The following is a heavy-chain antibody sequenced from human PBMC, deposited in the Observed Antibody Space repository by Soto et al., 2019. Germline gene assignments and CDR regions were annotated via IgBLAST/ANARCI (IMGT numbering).Heavy chain of an antibody. V-gene: IGHV1-18*04. CDR2: ISAYNGNT. CDR1: GYTFTSYG. CDR3: ARGTVVVAATHYYYYYGMDV. Sequence: QVQLVQSGAEVKKPGASVKVSCKASGYTFTSYGISWVRQAPGQGLEWMGCISAYNGNTNYAQKLQGRVTMTTDTPTSTAYMELRSLRSDDTAVYYCARGTVVVAATHYYYYYGMDVWGQGTTVTVSS. J-gene: IGHJ6*02. D-gene: IGHD2-15*01.